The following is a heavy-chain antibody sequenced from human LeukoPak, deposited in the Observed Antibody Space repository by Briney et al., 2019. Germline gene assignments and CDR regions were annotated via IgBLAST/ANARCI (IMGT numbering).Heavy chain of an antibody. CDR1: GYTFTSNY. CDR3: ASPVKYYDTWSGYPPFDY. Sequence: ASVKVSCKASGYTFTSNYIHWVRQAPGQGLEWMGMIYPRDGSTSYAQKFQGRVTITADESTSTAYMELSSLRSEDTAIYYCASPVKYYDTWSGYPPFDYWGQGTLVTVSS. D-gene: IGHD3-3*01. V-gene: IGHV1-46*01. J-gene: IGHJ4*02. CDR2: IYPRDGST.